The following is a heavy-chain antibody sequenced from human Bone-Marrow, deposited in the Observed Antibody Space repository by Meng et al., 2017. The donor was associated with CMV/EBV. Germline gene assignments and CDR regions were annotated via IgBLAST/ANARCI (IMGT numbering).Heavy chain of an antibody. D-gene: IGHD2-15*01. CDR2: IGHKGDST. CDR3: TKHRGRLAATGRDFEY. Sequence: GESLKISCVASGFTFINYAMSWVRQAPGRGLEWVSAIGHKGDSTYYADSVKGRFTISRDNSKNTLDLQMNSLRAEDTAVYYCTKHRGRLAATGRDFEYWGQGAQVTASS. V-gene: IGHV3-23*01. J-gene: IGHJ4*02. CDR1: GFTFINYA.